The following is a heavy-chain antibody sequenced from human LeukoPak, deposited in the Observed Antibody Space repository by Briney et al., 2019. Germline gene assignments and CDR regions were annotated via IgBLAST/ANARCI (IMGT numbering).Heavy chain of an antibody. Sequence: GSLRLSCAASGFTFSNYYMSWIRQAPGKGLEWVAYISSSGSTISYADSVKGRFTISRDSAKNSLYLQMNSLRAEDTAVYYCARELGGYSYGPIDYWGQGTLVTVSS. CDR3: ARELGGYSYGPIDY. J-gene: IGHJ4*02. CDR1: GFTFSNYY. D-gene: IGHD5-18*01. CDR2: ISSSGSTI. V-gene: IGHV3-11*04.